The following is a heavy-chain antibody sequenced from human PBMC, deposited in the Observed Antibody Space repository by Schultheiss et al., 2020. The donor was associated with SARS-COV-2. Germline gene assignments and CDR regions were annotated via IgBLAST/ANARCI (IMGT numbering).Heavy chain of an antibody. Sequence: ASVKVSCKVSGYTLTELSMHWVRQAPGKGLEWMGRINPTSGGTNYAQKFQGRVTMARDTSISTAHMELSSLRSDDTAVYYCARDFGVLTTPAHLRRRAFDIWGQGTMVTVSS. CDR2: INPTSGGT. D-gene: IGHD4/OR15-4a*01. V-gene: IGHV1-2*06. CDR1: GYTLTELS. J-gene: IGHJ3*02. CDR3: ARDFGVLTTPAHLRRRAFDI.